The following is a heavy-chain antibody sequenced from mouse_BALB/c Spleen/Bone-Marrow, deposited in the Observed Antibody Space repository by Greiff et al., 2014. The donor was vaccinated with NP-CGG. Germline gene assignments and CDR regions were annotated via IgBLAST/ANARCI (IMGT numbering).Heavy chain of an antibody. CDR2: IAPGSGST. Sequence: DLVKPGASVKLSCKASGYTFTSYWINWIRQRPGQGLEWIGRIAPGSGSTYYNEMFKGKATLTVDTSSSTAYIQLSSLSPEDSAVYFCARFPFYYGSSFYYFDYWGQGTLSQSPQ. V-gene: IGHV1S41*01. CDR3: ARFPFYYGSSFYYFDY. D-gene: IGHD1-1*01. J-gene: IGHJ2*01. CDR1: GYTFTSYW.